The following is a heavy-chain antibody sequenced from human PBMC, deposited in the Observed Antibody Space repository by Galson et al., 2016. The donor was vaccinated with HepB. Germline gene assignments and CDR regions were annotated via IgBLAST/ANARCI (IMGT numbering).Heavy chain of an antibody. CDR3: ARDESRIFGVDTDTFYYFGMDV. V-gene: IGHV1-18*04. CDR1: GYTFTSNG. Sequence: SVKVSCKASGYTFTSNGISWVRQAPGQGLEWMGWISAYNGNTDYAQKLQGRVTMTADTSTTTAYMELRSLRSDDTAVYYCARDESRIFGVDTDTFYYFGMDVWGQGTTVTVSS. J-gene: IGHJ6*02. D-gene: IGHD3-3*01. CDR2: ISAYNGNT.